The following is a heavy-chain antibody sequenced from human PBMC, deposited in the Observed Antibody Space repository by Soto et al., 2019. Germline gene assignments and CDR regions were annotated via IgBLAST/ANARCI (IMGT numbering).Heavy chain of an antibody. V-gene: IGHV4-61*01. CDR2: IYYSGST. J-gene: IGHJ6*02. Sequence: SETLSLTCTVSGDSVSSNSYYWSWIRQPPGKGLEFIGYIYYSGSTNYNPSLKSRVTISLDTSKNQFSLRLSSVTAADTAVYYCARALKQPWGGMDVWGPGTTVTVSS. CDR1: GDSVSSNSYY. CDR3: ARALKQPWGGMDV. D-gene: IGHD6-13*01.